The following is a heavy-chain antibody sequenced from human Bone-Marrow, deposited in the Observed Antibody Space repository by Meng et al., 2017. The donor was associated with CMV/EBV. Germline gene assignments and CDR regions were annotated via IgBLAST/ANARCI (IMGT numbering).Heavy chain of an antibody. CDR2: IKQDGSEK. J-gene: IGHJ4*02. CDR3: ARSPSELDY. CDR1: GFTFSSYW. D-gene: IGHD1-14*01. V-gene: IGHV3-7*01. Sequence: LSLTCAASGFTFSSYWMSWVRQAPGKGLEWVANIKQDGSEKYYVDSVKGRFTISRDNAKNSLYLQMNSLRAEDTAVYYCARSPSELDYWGQGTLVTVPS.